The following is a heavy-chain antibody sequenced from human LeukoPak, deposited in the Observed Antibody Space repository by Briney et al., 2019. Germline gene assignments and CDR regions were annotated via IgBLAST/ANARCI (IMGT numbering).Heavy chain of an antibody. Sequence: SRTLSLTCAVSGRSLSSSNWWSWVRQPPGKGLEWIGEIYHSGSTNYNPSLKSRVTISVDKSKNQFSLKLSSVTAADTAVYYCAGSLAAAGWNYWGQGTLVTVSS. CDR2: IYHSGST. J-gene: IGHJ4*02. CDR3: AGSLAAAGWNY. D-gene: IGHD6-13*01. CDR1: GRSLSSSNW. V-gene: IGHV4-4*02.